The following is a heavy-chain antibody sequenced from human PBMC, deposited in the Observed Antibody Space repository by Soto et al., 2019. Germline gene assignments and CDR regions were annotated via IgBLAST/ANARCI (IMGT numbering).Heavy chain of an antibody. D-gene: IGHD3-16*02. Sequence: SETLSLTCIVSGGSISTGGYYWTWIRQSPGMGLEWIGSLIYGGTTYFNASLRSRVAMAVDSSNDQFSLVLTSVTAADTAVYFCARFVRYHDNADSWGQGLLVTVSS. J-gene: IGHJ4*02. CDR2: LIYGGTT. V-gene: IGHV4-39*01. CDR1: GGSISTGGYY. CDR3: ARFVRYHDNADS.